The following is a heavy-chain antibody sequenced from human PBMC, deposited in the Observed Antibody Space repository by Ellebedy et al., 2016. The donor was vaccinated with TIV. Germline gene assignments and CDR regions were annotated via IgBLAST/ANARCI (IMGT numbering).Heavy chain of an antibody. Sequence: PGGSLRLSCAASGFPFSSYAMAWVRQAPGKGLERVSSISSTGRSTYYADSVKGRFTVSRDNSMHTLYLQMDSLRVEDTAVYYCARPPLGGMYFDFWGQGTLVTVPS. CDR3: ARPPLGGMYFDF. J-gene: IGHJ4*02. CDR1: GFPFSSYA. CDR2: ISSTGRST. V-gene: IGHV3-23*01. D-gene: IGHD1-1*01.